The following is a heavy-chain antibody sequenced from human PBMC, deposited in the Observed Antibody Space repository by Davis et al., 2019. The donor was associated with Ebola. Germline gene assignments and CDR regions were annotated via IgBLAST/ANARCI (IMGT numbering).Heavy chain of an antibody. J-gene: IGHJ4*02. D-gene: IGHD3-22*01. CDR3: ARDRGRYYYDSSGYYYFDY. Sequence: LSFTCAASGFTFSSYAMHWVRQAPGKGLEWVAVISYDGSNKYYADSVKGRFTISRDNSKNTLYVQMNSLRAEDTAVYYCARDRGRYYYDSSGYYYFDYWGQGTLVTVSS. CDR1: GFTFSSYA. V-gene: IGHV3-30-3*01. CDR2: ISYDGSNK.